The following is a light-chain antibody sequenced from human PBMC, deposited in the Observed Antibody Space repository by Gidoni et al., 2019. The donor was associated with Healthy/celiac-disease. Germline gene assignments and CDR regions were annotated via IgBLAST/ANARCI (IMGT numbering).Light chain of an antibody. Sequence: AIQLTQYPSSLSASVGDRVTITCRASQGISSALAWYQQKPGKAPNLLIFDASSLESGVPSRFSGSGSGTDFTLTISSLQPEDFATYYCQQFYNYPLTFGGGTKVEIK. J-gene: IGKJ4*01. CDR3: QQFYNYPLT. V-gene: IGKV1D-13*01. CDR1: QGISSA. CDR2: DAS.